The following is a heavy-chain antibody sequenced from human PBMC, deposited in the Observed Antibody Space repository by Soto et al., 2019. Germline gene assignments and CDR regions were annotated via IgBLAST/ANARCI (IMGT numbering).Heavy chain of an antibody. Sequence: PXGALRLSCAGSGLTLSSSWLHWVRQGPGKGLVWVSRLSSDGRITNYADSVGGRFTISRDNAQNTLYLQMNSLTAEDTAVYYCTSLAGPSRGYWGQGTLVTVSS. D-gene: IGHD3-10*01. CDR2: LSSDGRIT. J-gene: IGHJ4*02. CDR3: TSLAGPSRGY. V-gene: IGHV3-74*01. CDR1: GLTLSSSW.